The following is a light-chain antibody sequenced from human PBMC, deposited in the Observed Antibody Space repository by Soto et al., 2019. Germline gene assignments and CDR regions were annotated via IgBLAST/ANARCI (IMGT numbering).Light chain of an antibody. CDR3: QQYNSYSLT. CDR2: KAS. Sequence: DIQMTQSPSTLSASMGDRVTITCRASQSISNSLAWYQQKPGKAPKLLIYKASNLQSGVPSRFSGSGSATEFTLTISGLQPDDFATYHCQQYNSYSLTFGGGTKVEIK. V-gene: IGKV1-5*03. CDR1: QSISNS. J-gene: IGKJ4*01.